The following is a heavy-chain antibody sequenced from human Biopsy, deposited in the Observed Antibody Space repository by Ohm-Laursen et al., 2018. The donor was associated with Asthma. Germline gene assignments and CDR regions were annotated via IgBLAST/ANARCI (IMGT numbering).Heavy chain of an antibody. CDR2: IWYDGSDK. CDR3: ARKARHGDYDFDY. CDR1: GFTFSSYG. Sequence: SLRLSCTASGFTFSSYGMHWVRQAPGKGLEWVAVIWYDGSDKYYADSVKGRFTISRDNSKNTLYLQMNSLRAEDTAVYYCARKARHGDYDFDYWGQGTLVTVSS. D-gene: IGHD4-17*01. J-gene: IGHJ4*02. V-gene: IGHV3-33*01.